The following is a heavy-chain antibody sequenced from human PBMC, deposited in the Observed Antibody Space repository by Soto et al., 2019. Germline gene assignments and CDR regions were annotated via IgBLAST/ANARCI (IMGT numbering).Heavy chain of an antibody. CDR1: GFAFSGYG. CDR2: IWFDGSDA. D-gene: IGHD2-15*01. CDR3: AREGYCSGGGCSGGMDV. V-gene: IGHV3-33*01. J-gene: IGHJ6*02. Sequence: GGSLRLSCAASGFAFSGYGMHWVRQAPGKGLEWVAFIWFDGSDALYSDSVKGRFTISRDNSKNTLFLQLNSLRGDDTAVYYCAREGYCSGGGCSGGMDVWGQGTSVTASS.